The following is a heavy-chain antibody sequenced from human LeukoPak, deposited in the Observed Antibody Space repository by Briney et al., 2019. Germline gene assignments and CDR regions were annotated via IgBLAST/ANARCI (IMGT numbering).Heavy chain of an antibody. CDR2: IKSKTDGGTT. Sequence: GGSLRLSCAASGFTVSSNYMSWVRQAPGKGLEWVGRIKSKTDGGTTDYAAPVKGRFTISRDDSKNTLYLHMNSLKTEDTAVYYCTTDRGEGSSSWFREDYYGMDVWGQGTTVTVSS. CDR1: GFTVSSNY. J-gene: IGHJ6*02. CDR3: TTDRGEGSSSWFREDYYGMDV. V-gene: IGHV3-15*01. D-gene: IGHD6-13*01.